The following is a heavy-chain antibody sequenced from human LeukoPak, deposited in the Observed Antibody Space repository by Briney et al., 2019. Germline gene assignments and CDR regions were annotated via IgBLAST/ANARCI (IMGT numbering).Heavy chain of an antibody. CDR3: ARASTVANTSFGFDP. CDR1: GGTFSSYT. D-gene: IGHD4-23*01. CDR2: IIPILGIA. J-gene: IGHJ5*02. Sequence: GSSVKVSCKASGGTFSSYTISWVRQAPGQGLEWMGRIIPILGIANYAQKFQGRVTITADKSTSTAYMELSSLRSEDTAVYYCARASTVANTSFGFDPWGQGTLVTVSS. V-gene: IGHV1-69*02.